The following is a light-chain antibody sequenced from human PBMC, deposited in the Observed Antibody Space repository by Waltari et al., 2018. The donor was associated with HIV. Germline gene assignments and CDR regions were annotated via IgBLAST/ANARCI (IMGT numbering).Light chain of an antibody. J-gene: IGLJ3*02. CDR1: SGRIASSF. V-gene: IGLV6-57*03. CDR3: QSYDSINHWV. CDR2: ENN. Sequence: NFMLTQPHSVSESPGKTVTISCTRRSGRIASSFVQWYQQRPGSAPTTVIYENNPRPSGVPDRFSGSIDSSSNSASLTISGLKTEDEADYYCQSYDSINHWVFGGGTKLTVL.